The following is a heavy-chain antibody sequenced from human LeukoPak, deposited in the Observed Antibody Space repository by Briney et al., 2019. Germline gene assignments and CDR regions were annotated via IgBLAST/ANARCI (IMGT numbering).Heavy chain of an antibody. CDR2: ISPNNGGT. Sequence: ASVKVSCKASGYTFTGYYIRRVRQAPGQGLEWMGWISPNNGGTKYAQNFRGRVTMTRDTSITTAYMEMSTLRSDDTAMYYCSRGSSLTGNRVPSDYWGQGTLVTVSS. D-gene: IGHD3-9*01. V-gene: IGHV1-2*02. CDR1: GYTFTGYY. J-gene: IGHJ4*02. CDR3: SRGSSLTGNRVPSDY.